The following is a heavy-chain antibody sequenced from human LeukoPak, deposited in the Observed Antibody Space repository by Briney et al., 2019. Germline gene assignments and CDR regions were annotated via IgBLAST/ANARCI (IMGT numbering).Heavy chain of an antibody. CDR1: DGSISNYY. D-gene: IGHD2-15*01. CDR2: NHYSGST. J-gene: IGHJ6*03. V-gene: IGHV4-59*01. Sequence: SETLSLTCTVSDGSISNYYWSWIRQPPGKGLEWIRYNHYSGSTNYNPSLKSRVTISVDTSKNQFSLKLSSVPAADTAVYYCARTTEGYCRGRSCYSYYYYMDVWGKGTTVTVSS. CDR3: ARTTEGYCRGRSCYSYYYYMDV.